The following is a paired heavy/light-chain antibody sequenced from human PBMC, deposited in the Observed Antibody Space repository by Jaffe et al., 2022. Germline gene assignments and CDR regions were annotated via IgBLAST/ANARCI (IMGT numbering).Light chain of an antibody. CDR2: DAS. CDR3: QQRSNWPPGGMYT. Sequence: EIVLTQSPATLSLSPGERATLSCRASQSVSSYLAWYQQKPGQAPRLLIYDASNRATGIPARFSGSGSGTDFTLTISSLEPEDFAVYYCQQRSNWPPGGMYTFGQGTKLEIK. J-gene: IGKJ2*01. V-gene: IGKV3-11*01. CDR1: QSVSSY.
Heavy chain of an antibody. CDR2: IIPILGIA. CDR1: GGTFSSYT. CDR3: ARDPYYYGSGSSPENWFDP. D-gene: IGHD3-10*01. V-gene: IGHV1-69*08. Sequence: QVQLVQSGAEVKKPGSSVKVSCKASGGTFSSYTISWVRQAPGQGLEWMGRIIPILGIANYAQKFQGRVTITADKSTSTAYMELSSLRSEDTAVYYCARDPYYYGSGSSPENWFDPWGQGTLVTVSS. J-gene: IGHJ5*02.